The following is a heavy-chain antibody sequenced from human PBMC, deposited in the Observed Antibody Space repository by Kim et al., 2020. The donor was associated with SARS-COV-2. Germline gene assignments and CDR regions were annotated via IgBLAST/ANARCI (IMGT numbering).Heavy chain of an antibody. CDR1: GFTFSSYA. V-gene: IGHV3-30*04. J-gene: IGHJ3*02. CDR3: ARGGVIALSDAFDI. CDR2: ISYDGSNK. D-gene: IGHD3-10*01. Sequence: GGSLRLSCAASGFTFSSYAMHWVRQAPGKGLEWVAVISYDGSNKYYADSVKGRFTISRDNSKNTLYLQMNSLRAEDTAVYYCARGGVIALSDAFDIWGQG.